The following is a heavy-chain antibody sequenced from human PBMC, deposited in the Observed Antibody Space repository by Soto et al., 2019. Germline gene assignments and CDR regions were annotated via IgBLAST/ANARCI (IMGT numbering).Heavy chain of an antibody. D-gene: IGHD2-15*01. CDR1: GFTFSSYA. CDR3: AKARGKYCSGGSCNPFDS. V-gene: IGHV3-23*01. Sequence: EVQLLESGGGLVQPGGSLRLSCAASGFTFSSYAMSWVRQAPGKGLEWVSTISGSGGSTYYADSAKGRFTISRDNSKNTLYLQMNSLRAEDTAVYYCAKARGKYCSGGSCNPFDSWGQGTLVTVSS. CDR2: ISGSGGST. J-gene: IGHJ4*02.